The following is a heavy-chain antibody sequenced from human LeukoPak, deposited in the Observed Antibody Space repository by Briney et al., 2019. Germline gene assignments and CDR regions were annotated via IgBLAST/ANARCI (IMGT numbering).Heavy chain of an antibody. CDR3: ANFYDSSVYYGY. V-gene: IGHV3-23*01. CDR1: GFTFSSYA. J-gene: IGHJ4*02. D-gene: IGHD3-22*01. CDR2: ISGSGGST. Sequence: GGSLRLSCAASGFTFSSYAMSWVRQAPGKGLEWVSAISGSGGSTYYADSVKGRFTISRDNSKNTLYLQMNSLRAKDTAVYYCANFYDSSVYYGYWGQGTLVTVSS.